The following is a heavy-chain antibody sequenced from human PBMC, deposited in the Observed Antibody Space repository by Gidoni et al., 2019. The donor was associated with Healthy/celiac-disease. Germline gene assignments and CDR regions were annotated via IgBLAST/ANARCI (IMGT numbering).Heavy chain of an antibody. D-gene: IGHD2-2*01. CDR1: GFTFSSYS. J-gene: IGHJ3*01. CDR3: ARAKAAAMLQL. CDR2: ISSSSSYI. V-gene: IGHV3-21*01. Sequence: EVQLVESGGGLVKPGGSLRLSCAASGFTFSSYSMNWFRPAPGKGLEWVSDISSSSSYIYYADSVKGRFTISRDNAKNSLYLQMNSLRAEDTAVYYCARAKAAAMLQLWGQGTMVTVSS.